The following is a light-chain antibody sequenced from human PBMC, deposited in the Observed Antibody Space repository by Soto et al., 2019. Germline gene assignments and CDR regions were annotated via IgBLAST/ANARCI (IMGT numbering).Light chain of an antibody. Sequence: QSVLTQPASVSGSPGQSITISCTGTSSDVGGYNYVSWYQQHPGKGPKLMIYEVSNRPSGVSNRFSGSKSGNTATLTISGLQAEDEADYYCSSYAGGSFYVFGNGTKVT. CDR2: EVS. J-gene: IGLJ1*01. CDR3: SSYAGGSFYV. V-gene: IGLV2-14*03. CDR1: SSDVGGYNY.